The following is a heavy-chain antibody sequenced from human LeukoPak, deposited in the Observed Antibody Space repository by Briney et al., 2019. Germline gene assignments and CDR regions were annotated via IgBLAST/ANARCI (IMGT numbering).Heavy chain of an antibody. V-gene: IGHV3-23*01. D-gene: IGHD2-15*01. CDR1: GFTFSSYA. CDR2: ISGSGGST. Sequence: QPGASLRLSCAASGFTFSSYAMTWVRQAPGKGLEWVSVISGSGGSTYYADSVKGRFTVSRDNSKNTLYPQMSRLRAEDTAVYYCAEGSPLGYCSGGSCYPRYWGQGTLVTVSS. CDR3: AEGSPLGYCSGGSCYPRY. J-gene: IGHJ4*02.